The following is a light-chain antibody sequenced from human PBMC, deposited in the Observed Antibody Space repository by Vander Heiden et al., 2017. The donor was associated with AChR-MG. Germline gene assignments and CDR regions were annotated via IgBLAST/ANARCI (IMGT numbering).Light chain of an antibody. Sequence: QSVLTQPPSASGTPGQRVTISCSGSSPNVGSTSVTWYQQLPRTASKLPIYSNHQRPSGVPDRFSGSKSVTSASLAISGLQSEDDADYYCAAWDGSLNGGLVGGGTKLTVL. CDR1: SPNVGSTS. CDR3: AAWDGSLNGGL. CDR2: SNH. J-gene: IGLJ2*01. V-gene: IGLV1-44*01.